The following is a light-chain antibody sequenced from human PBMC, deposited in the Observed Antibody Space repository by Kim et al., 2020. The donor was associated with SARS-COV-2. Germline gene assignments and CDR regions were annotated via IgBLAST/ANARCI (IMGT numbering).Light chain of an antibody. CDR1: QSVPSNY. CDR3: QQYGSAPLT. J-gene: IGKJ5*01. V-gene: IGKV3-20*01. CDR2: GAS. Sequence: SPGERATLSCRAGQSVPSNYLAWYQQRPDQAPRLLISGASSRATDIPNRFSGSGSGTDFTLTISRLEPEDFAVYFCQQYGSAPLTFGRGTRLEIK.